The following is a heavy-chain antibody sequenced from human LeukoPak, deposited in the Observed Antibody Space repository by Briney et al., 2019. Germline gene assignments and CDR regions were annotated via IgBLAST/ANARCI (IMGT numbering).Heavy chain of an antibody. CDR3: AYIAVAGTGGDY. CDR1: GYTFTSYY. J-gene: IGHJ4*02. D-gene: IGHD6-19*01. Sequence: VASVKVSCTASGYTFTSYYMHWVRQAPGQGLEWMGIINPSGGSTSYAQKFQGRVTMTRDTSTSTVYMELSSLRSEDTAVYYCAYIAVAGTGGDYWGQGTLVTVSS. V-gene: IGHV1-46*01. CDR2: INPSGGST.